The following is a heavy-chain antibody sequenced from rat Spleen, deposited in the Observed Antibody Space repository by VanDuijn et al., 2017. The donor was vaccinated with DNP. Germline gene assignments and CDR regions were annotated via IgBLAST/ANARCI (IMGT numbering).Heavy chain of an antibody. CDR1: GFTFSNYG. J-gene: IGHJ2*01. CDR3: TTDFERGY. D-gene: IGHD1-11*01. Sequence: EVQLVESGGGLVQSGRSLKLSCAASGFTFSNYGMAWVRQAPKKGLEWVASISASGGSTSYRDSVKGRFTISRDNAKSILYLQMDSLRSEDTATYYCTTDFERGYWGQGVMVTVSS. CDR2: ISASGGST. V-gene: IGHV5-27*01.